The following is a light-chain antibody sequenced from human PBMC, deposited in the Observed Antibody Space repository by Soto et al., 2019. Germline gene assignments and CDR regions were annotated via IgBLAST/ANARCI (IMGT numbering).Light chain of an antibody. V-gene: IGKV1-5*01. Sequence: DIQMTQSPSSLTASVGDSVTITCQASQDITNYLNWYQQKPGKAPKLLIYDASTLESGVPSRFSGSGSRTEFTLTISSLQPDDFATYYCQEYNSWRGEWTFGQGTKVDIK. CDR3: QEYNSWRGEWT. CDR1: QDITNY. CDR2: DAS. J-gene: IGKJ1*01.